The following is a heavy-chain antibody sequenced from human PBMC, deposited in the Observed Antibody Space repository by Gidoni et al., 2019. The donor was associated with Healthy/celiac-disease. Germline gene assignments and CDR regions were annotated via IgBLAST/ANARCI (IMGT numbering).Heavy chain of an antibody. CDR3: AKSGESKRVPHYHGYFDY. J-gene: IGHJ4*02. D-gene: IGHD1-26*01. CDR2: ISWNSGSI. Sequence: EVQLVESGGGLVQPGRSLRLSCAASGFTFDDYAMHWVRQAPGTGLEWVSGISWNSGSIGYADSVKGRFTISRDNAKNSLYLQMNSLRAEDTALYYCAKSGESKRVPHYHGYFDYWGQGTLVTVSS. V-gene: IGHV3-9*01. CDR1: GFTFDDYA.